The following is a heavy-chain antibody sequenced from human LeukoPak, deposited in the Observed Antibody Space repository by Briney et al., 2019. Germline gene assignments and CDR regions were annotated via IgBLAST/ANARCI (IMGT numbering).Heavy chain of an antibody. CDR3: ARVNIVVVPAGGYFDY. CDR1: RYTFISYG. Sequence: ASVKVSCKASRYTFISYGIRWVRQAPGQGLEWMGWISAYNGNTNYAQTLQGRFTMTTDTSTSTAYMELRSLRADDTAVYYCARVNIVVVPAGGYFDYWGQGTLVTVSS. D-gene: IGHD2-2*01. CDR2: ISAYNGNT. J-gene: IGHJ4*02. V-gene: IGHV1-18*01.